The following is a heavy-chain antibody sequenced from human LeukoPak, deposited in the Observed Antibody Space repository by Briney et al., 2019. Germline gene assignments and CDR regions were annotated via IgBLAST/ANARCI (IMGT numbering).Heavy chain of an antibody. J-gene: IGHJ4*02. CDR2: INHSGST. D-gene: IGHD4-17*01. CDR1: GGSFSGYY. Sequence: PSETLSLTCAVYGGSFSGYYWSWIRQPPGKGLEWIGEINHSGSTNYNPSLKSRVTISVDTSKNQFSLKLSSVTAADTAVYYCARGQDYGIDYWGQGTLVTVSS. V-gene: IGHV4-34*01. CDR3: ARGQDYGIDY.